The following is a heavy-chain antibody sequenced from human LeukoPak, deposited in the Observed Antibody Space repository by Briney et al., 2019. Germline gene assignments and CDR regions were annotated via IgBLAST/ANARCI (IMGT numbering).Heavy chain of an antibody. CDR1: GFTFSSYA. V-gene: IGHV3-23*01. J-gene: IGHJ4*02. CDR3: AKDDSSSMRVALDY. CDR2: ISGSGGST. D-gene: IGHD6-6*01. Sequence: GGSLRLSCAASGFTFSSYAMSWVRQAPGKGLEWVSAISGSGGSTYYADSVKGRFTISRDNSKNTLYLQMNSLRAEDTAVYYCAKDDSSSMRVALDYWGQGTLVTVSS.